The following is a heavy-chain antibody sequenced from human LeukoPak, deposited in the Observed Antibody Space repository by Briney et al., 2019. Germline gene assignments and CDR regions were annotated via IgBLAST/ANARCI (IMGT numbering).Heavy chain of an antibody. J-gene: IGHJ4*02. Sequence: GGSLRLSCAASGFTFSSYSMNWVRKAPGKGLEWVSSISSSSYIYYADSVKGRFTISRDNAKNSLYLQMNSLRAEDTAVYYCARAGSSSLCYWGQGTLVTVSS. D-gene: IGHD6-13*01. CDR3: ARAGSSSLCY. CDR1: GFTFSSYS. CDR2: ISSSSYI. V-gene: IGHV3-21*01.